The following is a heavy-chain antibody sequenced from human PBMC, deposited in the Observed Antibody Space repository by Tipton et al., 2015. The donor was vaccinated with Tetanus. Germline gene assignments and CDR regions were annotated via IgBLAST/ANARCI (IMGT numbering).Heavy chain of an antibody. D-gene: IGHD2-15*01. CDR3: AREADCSGGSRFSGDFDN. Sequence: SGFIFSSYGIHWVRQAPGKGLEWLAVSWYDGTDKYYADSVKGRFTISRDNSKNTLYLQMNSLRAEDTALYYCAREADCSGGSRFSGDFDNWGQGTQVTVSS. CDR2: SWYDGTDK. CDR1: GFIFSSYG. J-gene: IGHJ4*02. V-gene: IGHV3-33*01.